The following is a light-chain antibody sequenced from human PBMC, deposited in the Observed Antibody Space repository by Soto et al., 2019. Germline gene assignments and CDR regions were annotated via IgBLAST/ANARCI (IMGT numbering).Light chain of an antibody. CDR1: QSFSSS. J-gene: IGKJ4*01. CDR3: QQYNNWPPLT. CDR2: DAS. V-gene: IGKV3-15*01. Sequence: EIVMTQSPATLSVSPGDRATLSCRARQSFSSSLAWYQQIPGQAPRLLIYDASTRATGIPARFGGSGSGTEFTLTISSLQSEDVAVYYCQQYNNWPPLTFGGGTKVELK.